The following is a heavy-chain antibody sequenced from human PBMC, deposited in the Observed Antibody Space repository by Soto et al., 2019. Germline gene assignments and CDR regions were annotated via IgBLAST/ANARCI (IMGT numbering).Heavy chain of an antibody. D-gene: IGHD1-1*01. Sequence: QVQLVQSGAEVKKPGASVKVSCKASGYTFTSYYFHWVRQAPGQGLEWVGLINPSGGSTTYARKFQGRVTMTRDTSTSTVYMELSSLRSEDTAVYFCARSNWNDVSYFDYWGQGTLVIVSS. CDR3: ARSNWNDVSYFDY. V-gene: IGHV1-46*03. CDR2: INPSGGST. J-gene: IGHJ4*02. CDR1: GYTFTSYY.